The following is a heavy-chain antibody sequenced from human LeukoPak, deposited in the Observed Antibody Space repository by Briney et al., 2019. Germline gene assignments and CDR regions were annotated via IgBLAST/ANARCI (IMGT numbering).Heavy chain of an antibody. J-gene: IGHJ5*02. V-gene: IGHV1-3*01. D-gene: IGHD3-10*01. CDR2: INAGNGNT. CDR3: ARDHPQYYYGSGSYGAYNWFDP. Sequence: AASVKVSCKASGYTFTSYAMHWVRQAPGQRLEWMGWINAGNGNTKYSQKFQGRVTITRDTSASTAYMELSCLRSEDTAVYYCARDHPQYYYGSGSYGAYNWFDPWGQGTLVTVSS. CDR1: GYTFTSYA.